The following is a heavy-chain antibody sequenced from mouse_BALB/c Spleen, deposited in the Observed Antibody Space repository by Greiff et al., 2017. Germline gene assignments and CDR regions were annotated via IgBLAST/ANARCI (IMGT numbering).Heavy chain of an antibody. CDR3: ASYGSSYGFAY. J-gene: IGHJ3*01. CDR2: IWSGGST. Sequence: QVQLKESGPGLVQPSQSLSITCTVSGFSLTSYGVHWVRQSPGKGLEWLGVIWSGGSTDYNAAFISRLSISKDNSKSQVFLKLNSLQTDDTATYYCASYGSSYGFAYWGQGTLVTVSA. D-gene: IGHD1-1*01. V-gene: IGHV2-4-1*01. CDR1: GFSLTSYG.